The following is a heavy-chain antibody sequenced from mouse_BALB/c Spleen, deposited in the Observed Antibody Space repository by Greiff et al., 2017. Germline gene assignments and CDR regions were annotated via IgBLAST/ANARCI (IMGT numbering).Heavy chain of an antibody. J-gene: IGHJ3*01. CDR2: ISDGGSYT. CDR1: GFTFSDYY. CDR3: AREDYRYDGAY. Sequence: EVQLVESGGGLVKPGGSLKLSCAASGFTFSDYYMYWVRQTPEKRLEWVATISDGGSYTYYPDSVKGRFTISRDNAKNNLYLQMSSLKSEDTAMYYCAREDYRYDGAYWGQGTLVTVSA. D-gene: IGHD2-14*01. V-gene: IGHV5-4*02.